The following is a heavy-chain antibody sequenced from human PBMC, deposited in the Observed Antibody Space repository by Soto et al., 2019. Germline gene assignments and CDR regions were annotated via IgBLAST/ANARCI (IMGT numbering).Heavy chain of an antibody. CDR3: ARASAPALAAALINFDY. Sequence: SVKVSCKASGGTFSSYAISWVRQAPGQGLEWMGGIIPIFGKANYAQKFQGRVTITADASASTAYMELSSLRSEDTAVFYCARASAPALAAALINFDYWGQGTMVTVSS. V-gene: IGHV1-69*13. CDR2: IIPIFGKA. J-gene: IGHJ4*02. D-gene: IGHD6-25*01. CDR1: GGTFSSYA.